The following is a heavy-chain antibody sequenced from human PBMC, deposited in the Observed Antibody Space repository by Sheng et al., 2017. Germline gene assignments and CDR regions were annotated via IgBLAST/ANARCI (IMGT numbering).Heavy chain of an antibody. Sequence: EVQLVESGGGFVQPGGSLRLSCAASGFTFSSSWMTWVRQAPGKGLEWVANIKHDGSENYYVDSVKGRFTISRDNAKKSLYLQMNSLGAEDMAIYYCARVGSGYYYFDYWGQGTLVTVSS. CDR1: GFTFSSSW. V-gene: IGHV3-7*01. J-gene: IGHJ4*02. D-gene: IGHD3-3*01. CDR2: IKHDGSEN. CDR3: ARVGSGYYYFDY.